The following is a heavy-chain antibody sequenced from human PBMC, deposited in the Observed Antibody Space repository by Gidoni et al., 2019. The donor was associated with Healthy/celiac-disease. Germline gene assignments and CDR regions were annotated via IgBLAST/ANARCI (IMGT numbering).Heavy chain of an antibody. V-gene: IGHV3-23*01. CDR2: ISGSGGST. Sequence: EVQLLESGGGLVQPGGSLRPSCAASGFTFSSYAMSWVRPAPGKGLEWVSAISGSGGSTYYADSVKGRFTISRDNSKNTLYLQMNSLRAEDTAVYYCAKGSLGYCSGGSCYPFDYWGQGTLVTVSS. D-gene: IGHD2-15*01. J-gene: IGHJ4*02. CDR1: GFTFSSYA. CDR3: AKGSLGYCSGGSCYPFDY.